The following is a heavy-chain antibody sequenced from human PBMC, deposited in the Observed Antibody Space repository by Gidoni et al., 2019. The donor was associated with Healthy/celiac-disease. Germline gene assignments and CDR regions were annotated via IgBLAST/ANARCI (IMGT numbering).Heavy chain of an antibody. J-gene: IGHJ6*02. CDR3: ARGFDYYDSSGYAYYYYYYGMDV. D-gene: IGHD3-22*01. CDR2: INHSGST. CDR1: GSFSGYY. Sequence: GSFSGYYWSWIRQPPGKGLEWIGEINHSGSTNYNPSLKSRVTISVDTSKNQFSLKLSSVTAADTAVYYCARGFDYYDSSGYAYYYYYYGMDVWGQGTTVTVSS. V-gene: IGHV4-34*01.